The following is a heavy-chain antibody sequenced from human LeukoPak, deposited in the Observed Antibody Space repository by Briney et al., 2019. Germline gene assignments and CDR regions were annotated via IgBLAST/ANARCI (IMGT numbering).Heavy chain of an antibody. J-gene: IGHJ3*02. D-gene: IGHD3-22*01. CDR2: ISAYNGNT. CDR1: GYTFTSYG. V-gene: IGHV1-18*01. CDR3: AAYYDSSGYDAFDI. Sequence: ASVKVSCKASGYTFTSYGISWVRQAPGQGLEWMGWISAYNGNTNYAQKLQGRVTMTTGTSTSTAYMELRSLRSDDTAVYYCAAYYDSSGYDAFDIWGQGTMVTVSS.